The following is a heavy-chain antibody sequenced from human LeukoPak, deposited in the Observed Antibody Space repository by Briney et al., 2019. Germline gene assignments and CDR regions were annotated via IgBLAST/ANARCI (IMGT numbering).Heavy chain of an antibody. CDR3: AREARVGQTFDY. V-gene: IGHV3-13*04. D-gene: IGHD1-26*01. CDR2: IGSAGDT. Sequence: GGSLRLSCAASGFTLSSYDMHWVRQATGKGLEWVSGIGSAGDTYYLGSVRGRFTISRENAKNTLYLQMNSLRAEDTAVYYCAREARVGQTFDYWGQGTLVTVSS. J-gene: IGHJ4*02. CDR1: GFTLSSYD.